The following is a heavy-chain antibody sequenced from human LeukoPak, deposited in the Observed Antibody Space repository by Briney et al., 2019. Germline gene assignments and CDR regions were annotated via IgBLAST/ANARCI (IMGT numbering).Heavy chain of an antibody. CDR1: GGSISSYY. Sequence: PSETLSLTCTVSGGSISSYYWSWIRQPPGKGLEWIGYIYYSGSTNYNPSLKSRVTISVDTSKNQFSLKLSSVTAADTVVYYCASSPEAGTGWFDPWGQGTLVTVSS. CDR2: IYYSGST. J-gene: IGHJ5*02. V-gene: IGHV4-59*01. CDR3: ASSPEAGTGWFDP. D-gene: IGHD1-14*01.